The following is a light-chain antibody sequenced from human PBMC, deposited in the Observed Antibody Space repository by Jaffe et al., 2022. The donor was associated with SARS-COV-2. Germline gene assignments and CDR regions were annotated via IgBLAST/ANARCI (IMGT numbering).Light chain of an antibody. CDR3: QQGYSTPYT. CDR1: QTIGSV. Sequence: DIQMTQSPSSLSASIGDGVTITCRASQTIGSVLNWYQVKPGQAPKVLISMASNLLSGVPSRFSGSGSGTHFTLTISSLQPEDFATYYCQQGYSTPYTFGQGTRLESK. V-gene: IGKV1-39*01. CDR2: MAS. J-gene: IGKJ2*01.